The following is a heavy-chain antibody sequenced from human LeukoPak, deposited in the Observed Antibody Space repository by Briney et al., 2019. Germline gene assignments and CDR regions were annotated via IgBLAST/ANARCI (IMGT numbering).Heavy chain of an antibody. CDR3: AREGGSGWPYFDY. CDR2: INPNGGGT. D-gene: IGHD6-19*01. V-gene: IGHV1-2*02. Sequence: GASVKVSCKAAGDTITGYYMHWVRQAPGQGLQERGWINPNGGGTNYAQKFQGRVNMTRDTSISTAYMELSRLRSDDTAVYYCAREGGSGWPYFDYWGQGTLVTASS. CDR1: GDTITGYY. J-gene: IGHJ4*02.